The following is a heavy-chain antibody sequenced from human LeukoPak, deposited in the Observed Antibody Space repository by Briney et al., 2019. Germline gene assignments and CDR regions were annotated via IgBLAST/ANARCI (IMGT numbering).Heavy chain of an antibody. V-gene: IGHV4-59*01. D-gene: IGHD7-27*01. CDR2: IYNSGST. CDR1: GDSFSRYY. Sequence: SETLSLTCTVSGDSFSRYYWTWIRQPPGKGLQWIGYIYNSGSTNYNPSLESRVSISVDTSKNQFSLKLSSVTAADTAVDYCARVSSGDGAYYYYMDVWGKGTTVTVSS. J-gene: IGHJ6*03. CDR3: ARVSSGDGAYYYYMDV.